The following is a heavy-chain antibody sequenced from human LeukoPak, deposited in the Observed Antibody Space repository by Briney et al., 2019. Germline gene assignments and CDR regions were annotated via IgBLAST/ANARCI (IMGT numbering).Heavy chain of an antibody. Sequence: GGSLRLSCAASGFTFSSYAMSWVRQAPGKGLEWVSAISGSGGSTYYADSVKGRFTISRDNSKNTLYLRMNSLRAEDTAVYYCAKGERSGYYSSHFDYWGQGTLVTVSS. J-gene: IGHJ4*02. CDR1: GFTFSSYA. V-gene: IGHV3-23*01. D-gene: IGHD3-22*01. CDR2: ISGSGGST. CDR3: AKGERSGYYSSHFDY.